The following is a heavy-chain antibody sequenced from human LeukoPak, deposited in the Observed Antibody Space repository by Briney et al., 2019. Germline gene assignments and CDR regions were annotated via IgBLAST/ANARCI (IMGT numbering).Heavy chain of an antibody. J-gene: IGHJ4*02. CDR1: GFTFAAYA. D-gene: IGHD6-19*01. CDR2: ISENVVTT. V-gene: IGHV3-23*01. CDR3: TKSRDIYDPSGWRTFDY. Sequence: GGSLRLSCTASGFTFAAYAMTWVRQAPGKGLEWVSVISENVVTTYSADSVKGRFTISRDNSKNTLYLQMNSLRAEDTAIYYCTKSRDIYDPSGWRTFDYWGQGTLVTVSP.